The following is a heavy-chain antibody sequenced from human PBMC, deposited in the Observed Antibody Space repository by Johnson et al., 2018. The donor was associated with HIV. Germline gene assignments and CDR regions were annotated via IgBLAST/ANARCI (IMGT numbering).Heavy chain of an antibody. CDR3: ARGSYDGDSFDI. CDR2: IYTAGNK. Sequence: VQLVESGGGLVQPGGSLRLSCAASGFTFSNYDMHWVRQITGKRLEWVSGIYTAGNKFYAGSVKGRFTISRENAKNSLYLQVHSLRAGDTALYYCARGSYDGDSFDIWGQGTMVTVSS. J-gene: IGHJ3*02. D-gene: IGHD1-26*01. V-gene: IGHV3-13*01. CDR1: GFTFSNYD.